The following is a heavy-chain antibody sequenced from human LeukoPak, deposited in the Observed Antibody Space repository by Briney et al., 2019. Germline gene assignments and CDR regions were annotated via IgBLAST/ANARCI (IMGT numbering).Heavy chain of an antibody. D-gene: IGHD6-13*01. V-gene: IGHV3-7*01. Sequence: GGSLRLSCAASGFTFSSYWMGWVRQAPGKGLEWVASIQQGGSHKYNVDSVKGRFTVSRDNAKNSLFLQMDSLRAEDTAVYYCARAPIDSNSWYHAFDIWGQGTMVTVSS. CDR1: GFTFSSYW. J-gene: IGHJ3*02. CDR3: ARAPIDSNSWYHAFDI. CDR2: IQQGGSHK.